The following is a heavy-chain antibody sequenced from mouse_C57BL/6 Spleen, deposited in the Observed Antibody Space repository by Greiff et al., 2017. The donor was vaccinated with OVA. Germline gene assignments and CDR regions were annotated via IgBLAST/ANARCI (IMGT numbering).Heavy chain of an antibody. Sequence: EVQRVESGGGLVQPGGSMKLSCVASGFTFSNYWMNWVRQSPEKGLEWVAQIRLKSDNYATHYAESVKGRFTISRDDSKSSVYLQMNNLRAEDTGIYYCTGERITTVVGDWYFDVWGTGTTVTVSS. CDR2: IRLKSDNYAT. CDR3: TGERITTVVGDWYFDV. D-gene: IGHD1-1*01. CDR1: GFTFSNYW. J-gene: IGHJ1*03. V-gene: IGHV6-3*01.